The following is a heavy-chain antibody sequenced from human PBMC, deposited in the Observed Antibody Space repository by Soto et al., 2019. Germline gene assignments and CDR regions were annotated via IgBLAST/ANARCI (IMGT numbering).Heavy chain of an antibody. D-gene: IGHD3-9*01. Sequence: GDSLNVSCKPSGYTFNSYYINWVRQATGQGLEWMGWMNPNSGNTGYAQKFQGRVTMTRNTSISTAYMELSSLRSEDTAVYYCARAWVDILTGYSIYYYGMDVWG. J-gene: IGHJ6*02. V-gene: IGHV1-8*01. CDR3: ARAWVDILTGYSIYYYGMDV. CDR2: MNPNSGNT. CDR1: GYTFNSYY.